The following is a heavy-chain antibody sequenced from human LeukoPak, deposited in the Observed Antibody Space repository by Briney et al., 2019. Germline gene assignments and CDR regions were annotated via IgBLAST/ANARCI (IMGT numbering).Heavy chain of an antibody. CDR2: INAGNGNT. D-gene: IGHD3-22*01. J-gene: IGHJ5*01. Sequence: ASVKVSCKASGYTFTSYAMHWVRQAPGQRLEWMGWINAGNGNTKYSQKFQGRVTITRDTSASTAYMELSGLRSEDTAVYYCAMGRDYYDSSGYYDSWGQGTLVTVSS. V-gene: IGHV1-3*01. CDR1: GYTFTSYA. CDR3: AMGRDYYDSSGYYDS.